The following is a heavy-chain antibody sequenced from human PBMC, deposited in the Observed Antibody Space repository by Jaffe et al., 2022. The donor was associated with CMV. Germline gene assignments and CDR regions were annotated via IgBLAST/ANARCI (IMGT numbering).Heavy chain of an antibody. V-gene: IGHV4-59*01. Sequence: QVQLQESGPGLVKPSETLSLTCTVSGGSISSYYWSWIRQPPGKGLEWIGYIYYSGSTNYNPSLKSRVTISVDTSKNQFSLKLSSVTAADTAVYYCARVGGVSTLYGDSFYWYFDLWGRGTLVTVSS. CDR1: GGSISSYY. CDR2: IYYSGST. CDR3: ARVGGVSTLYGDSFYWYFDL. J-gene: IGHJ2*01. D-gene: IGHD4-17*01.